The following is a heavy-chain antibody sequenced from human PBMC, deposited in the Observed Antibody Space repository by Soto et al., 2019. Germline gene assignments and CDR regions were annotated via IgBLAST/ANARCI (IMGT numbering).Heavy chain of an antibody. CDR3: ARANSGRVHYDLLNGKSRGLRQYNWFDH. J-gene: IGHJ5*02. D-gene: IGHD3-9*01. CDR1: GGCISSGGYY. V-gene: IGHV4-31*03. Sequence: TLSLTCTVSGGCISSGGYYWSWIRQHPGKGLEWIGYIYYSVSTYYNPSLKSRVTISVDTSKNQFSLKLSSVTAADTAVYYCARANSGRVHYDLLNGKSRGLRQYNWFDHWGLGTLVT. CDR2: IYYSVST.